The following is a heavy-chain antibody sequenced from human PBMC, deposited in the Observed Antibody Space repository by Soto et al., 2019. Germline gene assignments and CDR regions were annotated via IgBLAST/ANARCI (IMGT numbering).Heavy chain of an antibody. V-gene: IGHV3-30-3*01. CDR2: ISFDGSNG. CDR1: AFTFSIHA. Sequence: GGSLRLSCAASAFTFSIHAMHWFRQAPGKGLEWVAVISFDGSNGFYADSVKGRFTISRDNSKNTLYLQMNSLRAEDTAFYYCAREQLVPSGYYYGLDVWGQGTTVTVSS. CDR3: AREQLVPSGYYYGLDV. J-gene: IGHJ6*02. D-gene: IGHD6-6*01.